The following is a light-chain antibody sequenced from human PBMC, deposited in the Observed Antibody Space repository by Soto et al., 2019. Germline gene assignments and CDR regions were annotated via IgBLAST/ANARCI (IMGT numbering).Light chain of an antibody. J-gene: IGLJ1*01. CDR2: EDN. Sequence: NFMLTQPHSVSESPGKTVTISCTRSGGSIASGYVQWYQQRPGSAPPTVIYEDNQRPPGVPDRFSGSIDRSSNSASLTISGLKTEDEADYYCQSYHSSTPYVFGTGTKVTVL. V-gene: IGLV6-57*03. CDR3: QSYHSSTPYV. CDR1: GGSIASGY.